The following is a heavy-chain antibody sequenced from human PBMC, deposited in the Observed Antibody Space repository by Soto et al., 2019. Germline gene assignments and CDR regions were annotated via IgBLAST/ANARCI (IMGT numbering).Heavy chain of an antibody. Sequence: PGGSLRLSCAASGFTFSSYGMHWVRQAPGKGLEWVAVIWYDGSNKYYADSVKGRFTISRDNSKNTLYLQMNSLRAEDTVVYYCARDVSPYYDAIEGVDYWGQGTLVTVSS. CDR3: ARDVSPYYDAIEGVDY. J-gene: IGHJ4*02. CDR2: IWYDGSNK. V-gene: IGHV3-33*01. D-gene: IGHD3-3*01. CDR1: GFTFSSYG.